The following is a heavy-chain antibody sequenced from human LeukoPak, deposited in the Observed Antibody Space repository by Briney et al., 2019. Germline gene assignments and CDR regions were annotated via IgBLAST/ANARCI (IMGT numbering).Heavy chain of an antibody. J-gene: IGHJ3*01. V-gene: IGHV3-23*01. Sequence: GGSLRLSCAASGFTFSIYAMHWVRQAPGKGLEWVSTITATTRSTSYADSVKGRFTISRDNSKRTLYLQMNSLRVEDTAMYYCAKDPNGDYVGAFDFWGQGTLVSVSS. D-gene: IGHD4-23*01. CDR1: GFTFSIYA. CDR2: ITATTRST. CDR3: AKDPNGDYVGAFDF.